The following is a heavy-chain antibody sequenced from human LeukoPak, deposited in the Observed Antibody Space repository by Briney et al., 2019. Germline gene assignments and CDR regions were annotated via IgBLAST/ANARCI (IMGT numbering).Heavy chain of an antibody. Sequence: GGSLRLSCAASGFIVSSNYMSWVRQAPGKGLEWVSVIYSGGSTYYADSVKGRFTISRDNSKNTLYLQMNSLRAEDTAVYYCARETLAVAFDYWGQGTLVTVSS. D-gene: IGHD6-19*01. CDR2: IYSGGST. V-gene: IGHV3-66*01. J-gene: IGHJ4*02. CDR1: GFIVSSNY. CDR3: ARETLAVAFDY.